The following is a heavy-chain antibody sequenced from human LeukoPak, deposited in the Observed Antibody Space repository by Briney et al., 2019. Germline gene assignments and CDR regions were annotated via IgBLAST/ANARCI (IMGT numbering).Heavy chain of an antibody. CDR3: ATRPLGYCTGGSCHWFDS. CDR2: FYYSGTT. V-gene: IGHV4-39*01. J-gene: IGHJ5*01. Sequence: SETLSLTCTVSGGSISSSSNFCGWSRQPPGKGLGWDGTFYYSGTTYYNPSLKSRVTISVDASKNQFSLKLTSVTAADTAVYYCATRPLGYCTGGSCHWFDSWGQGTLVTVSS. D-gene: IGHD2-15*01. CDR1: GGSISSSSNF.